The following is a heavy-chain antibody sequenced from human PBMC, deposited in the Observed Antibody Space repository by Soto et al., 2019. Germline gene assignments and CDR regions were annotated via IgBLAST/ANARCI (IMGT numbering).Heavy chain of an antibody. D-gene: IGHD3-9*01. CDR2: IGHSGYSI. J-gene: IGHJ4*02. CDR3: ARSDDKDILTGCYN. V-gene: IGHV3-23*01. CDR1: GFTFSSYS. Sequence: GGSLRLSCAASGFTFSSYSMSWVRQAPGKALEWVSSIGHSGYSINYGDSVKGRFTISRDNSNNILFLEMTGLRAEDTAVYYCARSDDKDILTGCYNWGQGALVTVSS.